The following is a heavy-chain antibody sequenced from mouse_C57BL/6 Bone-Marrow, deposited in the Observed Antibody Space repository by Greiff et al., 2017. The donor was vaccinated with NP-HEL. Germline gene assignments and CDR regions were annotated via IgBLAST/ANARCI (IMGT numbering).Heavy chain of an antibody. CDR1: GFNIKNTY. CDR3: ASSDYGSSFLRYFGV. D-gene: IGHD1-1*01. J-gene: IGHJ1*03. Sequence: EVKLVESVAELVRPGASVKLSCTASGFNIKNTYMHWVKQRPEQGLEWIGRIDPANGNTKYAPKFQGQATITADTSSITAYLQLSSLTSEDTAIYYCASSDYGSSFLRYFGVWGTGTTVTVSS. CDR2: IDPANGNT. V-gene: IGHV14-3*01.